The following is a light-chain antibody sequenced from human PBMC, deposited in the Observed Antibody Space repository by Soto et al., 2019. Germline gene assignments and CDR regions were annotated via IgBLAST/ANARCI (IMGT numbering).Light chain of an antibody. V-gene: IGKV1-5*01. CDR2: DAS. CDR1: QNVSVW. J-gene: IGKJ2*01. Sequence: DIQMTQSPSTLSASVGDGVTITCRASQNVSVWLAWYQQRPGKAPKFLIYDASSLETGVPSRFSGSGSGTEFTLTIRSLQPDDFATYYCQQYDISSPTFGQDNNLEIK. CDR3: QQYDISSPT.